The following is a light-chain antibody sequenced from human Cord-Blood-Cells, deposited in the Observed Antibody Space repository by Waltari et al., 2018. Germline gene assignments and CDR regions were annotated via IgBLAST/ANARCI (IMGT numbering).Light chain of an antibody. CDR1: QSVSSN. Sequence: EIVMTHSQATLSVSPGERATLSCRASQSVSSNLAWYQQKPGQAPRLLIYGASTRATGIPARFSGSGSGTEFTLTISSLQSEDFAVYYCQQYNNWPLTFGGGTKVEIK. J-gene: IGKJ4*01. CDR3: QQYNNWPLT. CDR2: GAS. V-gene: IGKV3D-15*01.